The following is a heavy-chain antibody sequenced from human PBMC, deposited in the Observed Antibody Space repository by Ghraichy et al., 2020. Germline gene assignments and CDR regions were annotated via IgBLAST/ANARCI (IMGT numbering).Heavy chain of an antibody. CDR3: ARLPEYSCYSGCWFDP. CDR1: GFTFSDYY. Sequence: GGSLRLSCAASGFTFSDYYMSWIRQAPGKGLEWVSYISSSSSYTNYADSVKGRFTISRDNAKNSLYLQMNSLRAEDTAVYYCARLPEYSCYSGCWFDPWGQGTLVTVSS. J-gene: IGHJ5*02. D-gene: IGHD2-2*01. CDR2: ISSSSSYT. V-gene: IGHV3-11*06.